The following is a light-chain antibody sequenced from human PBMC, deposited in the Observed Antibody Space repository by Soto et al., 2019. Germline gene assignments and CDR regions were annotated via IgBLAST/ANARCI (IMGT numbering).Light chain of an antibody. CDR2: AAS. J-gene: IGKJ4*01. V-gene: IGKV1-39*01. Sequence: DLQMTQSPSSLSASVGDRVTITCRASQNIDIYLTWYQQKPGKAPNLLIYAASSLQSGVPSRFSASGSGTDFTLTISSLQPEDIATYYCQQSYSNVRTFGGGTKVEVK. CDR3: QQSYSNVRT. CDR1: QNIDIY.